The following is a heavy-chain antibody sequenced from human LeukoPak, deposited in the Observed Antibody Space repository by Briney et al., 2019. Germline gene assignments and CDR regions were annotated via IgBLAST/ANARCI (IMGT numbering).Heavy chain of an antibody. CDR2: INRDGSST. CDR3: VRDTFSPDAFDI. Sequence: PGGSLRLSCAASGFTFRSYWMHWVRQAPGKGLVWVSRINRDGSSTNYADSVKGRFTISRDNAKNTLYLQMNSLRAEDTAVYYCVRDTFSPDAFDIWGQGTMVTVSS. J-gene: IGHJ3*02. CDR1: GFTFRSYW. D-gene: IGHD3-16*01. V-gene: IGHV3-74*01.